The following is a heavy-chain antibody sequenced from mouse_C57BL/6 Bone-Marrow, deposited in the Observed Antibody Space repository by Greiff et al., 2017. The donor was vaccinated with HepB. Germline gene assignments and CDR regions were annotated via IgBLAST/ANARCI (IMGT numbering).Heavy chain of an antibody. D-gene: IGHD1-1*01. CDR1: GYTFTSYG. V-gene: IGHV1-81*01. J-gene: IGHJ2*01. Sequence: VKLVESGAELARPGASVKLSCKASGYTFTSYGISWVKQRTGQGLEWIGEIYPRSGNTYYNEKFKGKATLTADKSSSTAYMELRSLTSEDSAVYFCARCHYYGSSYYFDYWGQGTTLTVSS. CDR2: IYPRSGNT. CDR3: ARCHYYGSSYYFDY.